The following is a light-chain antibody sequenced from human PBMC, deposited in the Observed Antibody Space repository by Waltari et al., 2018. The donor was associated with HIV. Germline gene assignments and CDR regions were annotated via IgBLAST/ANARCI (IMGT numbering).Light chain of an antibody. J-gene: IGLJ3*02. Sequence: QSVLTQPPSVSAAPGQKVTISCSGSSPNIGNNYVSWYQQLPRTAPKLLIYDMHKRPAGTPDPFSCSKAGTSSTLGITGLQPGDEADYYCGTWDSSLSAGGVFGGGTKLTVL. CDR2: DMH. V-gene: IGLV1-51*01. CDR3: GTWDSSLSAGGV. CDR1: SPNIGNNY.